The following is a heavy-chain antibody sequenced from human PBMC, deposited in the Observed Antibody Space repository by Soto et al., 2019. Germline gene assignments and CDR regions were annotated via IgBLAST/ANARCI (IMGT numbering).Heavy chain of an antibody. J-gene: IGHJ4*02. D-gene: IGHD3-16*01. Sequence: GGSLRLSCAASGFTFSNAWMSWVRQAPGKGLEWVGRIKSKTDGGTTDYAAPVKGRFTISRDDSKNTLYLQMNSLKTEDTAVYYCTTDWLYDYIWGSYYESFDYWGQGTLVTVSS. CDR1: GFTFSNAW. CDR3: TTDWLYDYIWGSYYESFDY. V-gene: IGHV3-15*01. CDR2: IKSKTDGGTT.